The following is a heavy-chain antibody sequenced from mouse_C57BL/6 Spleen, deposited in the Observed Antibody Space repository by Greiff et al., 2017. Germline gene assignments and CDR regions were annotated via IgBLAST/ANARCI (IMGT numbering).Heavy chain of an antibody. CDR1: GFTFSSYA. D-gene: IGHD3-1*01. Sequence: EVKLMESGGGLVKPGGSLKLSCAASGFTFSSYAMSWVRQTPEKRLEWVATISDGGSYTYYPENVKGRFTISRDNAKNNLYLQMSHLKSEDTAMYYCARDRGDWGQGTLVTVSA. CDR2: ISDGGSYT. V-gene: IGHV5-4*01. CDR3: ARDRGD. J-gene: IGHJ3*01.